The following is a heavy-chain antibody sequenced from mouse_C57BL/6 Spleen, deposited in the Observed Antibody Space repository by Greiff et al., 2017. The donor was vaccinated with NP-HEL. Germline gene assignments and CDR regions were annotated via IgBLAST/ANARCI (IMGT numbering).Heavy chain of an antibody. CDR2: IYPGDGDT. V-gene: IGHV1-82*01. D-gene: IGHD2-1*01. CDR3: ARGNGNYGMDY. Sequence: QVQLQQSGPELVKPGASVKISCKASGYAFSSSWMNWVKQRPGKGLEWIGRIYPGDGDTNYNGKFKGKATLTADKSSSTAYMQLSSLTSEDSAVYFCARGNGNYGMDYWGQGTSVTVSS. CDR1: GYAFSSSW. J-gene: IGHJ4*01.